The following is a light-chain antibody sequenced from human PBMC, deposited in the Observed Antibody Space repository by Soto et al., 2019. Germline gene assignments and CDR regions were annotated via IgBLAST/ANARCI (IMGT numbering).Light chain of an antibody. CDR1: QSVSSSY. CDR2: GAS. V-gene: IGKV3-20*01. J-gene: IGKJ5*01. CDR3: QQYDNLIT. Sequence: EIVMTQSPATLSVSPGETATLSCRATQSVSSSYLAWYQQKPGQAPRLLIYGASNRATGFPDRFSGSGSGTDFTLTISRLEPEDFAVYYCQQYDNLITFGQGTRLGIK.